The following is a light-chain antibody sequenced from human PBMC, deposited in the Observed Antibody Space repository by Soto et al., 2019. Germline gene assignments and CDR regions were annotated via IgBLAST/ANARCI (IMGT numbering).Light chain of an antibody. J-gene: IGLJ1*01. CDR2: HVT. Sequence: QSALTQPRSVSGSPGQSVTISCTGTSTDVGRYNYVSWYQQHPGQAPKYMIFHVTERSSGVPDRFSASKSGNTASLTISGLQTEDEADYYCCSYAGNYSFVFGTGTKLTVL. V-gene: IGLV2-11*01. CDR3: CSYAGNYSFV. CDR1: STDVGRYNY.